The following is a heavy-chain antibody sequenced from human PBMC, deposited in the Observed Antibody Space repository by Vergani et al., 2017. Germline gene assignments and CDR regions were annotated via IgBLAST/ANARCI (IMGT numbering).Heavy chain of an antibody. Sequence: QVQLQESGPGLVKPSETLSLTCTVSGGSISSYYWSWIRQPPGKGLEWIGYIYYSGSTIYNPSLKSRVTISVDTSKNQFSLKLSSVTAADTAVYYCARGTRYYDFWSGYADVWGKGTTVTVSS. V-gene: IGHV4-59*01. CDR1: GGSISSYY. D-gene: IGHD3-3*01. CDR3: ARGTRYYDFWSGYADV. J-gene: IGHJ6*04. CDR2: IYYSGST.